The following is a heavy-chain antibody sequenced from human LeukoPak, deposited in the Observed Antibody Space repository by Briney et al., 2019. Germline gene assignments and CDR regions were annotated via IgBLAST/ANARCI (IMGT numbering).Heavy chain of an antibody. CDR1: GFTFSNYA. CDR3: VKGLLAVPSTH. V-gene: IGHV3-64D*06. J-gene: IGHJ4*02. CDR2: ISSKGGST. Sequence: GGSLRLSCSASGFTFSNYAMHWVRQAPGKGLEYVSTISSKGGSTYYADSVKGRFTISRDNSKNTLYLQMSSLRAEDTAVYYCVKGLLAVPSTHWGQGTLVTVSS. D-gene: IGHD6-19*01.